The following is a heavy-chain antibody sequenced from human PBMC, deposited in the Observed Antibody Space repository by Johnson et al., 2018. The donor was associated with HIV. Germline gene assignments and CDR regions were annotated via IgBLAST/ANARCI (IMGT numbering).Heavy chain of an antibody. V-gene: IGHV3-74*02. D-gene: IGHD1-14*01. Sequence: VQLVESGGGLIQPGGSLRLSCAVSGLSVSINYITWVRQAPGKGLEWVSRINSDGSSTSYADSVKGRFTISRDNAKNTLYLQMNSLRAEDTAVYYCAVDTEAFDIWGQGTMVTVSS. CDR2: INSDGSST. CDR3: AVDTEAFDI. J-gene: IGHJ3*02. CDR1: GLSVSINY.